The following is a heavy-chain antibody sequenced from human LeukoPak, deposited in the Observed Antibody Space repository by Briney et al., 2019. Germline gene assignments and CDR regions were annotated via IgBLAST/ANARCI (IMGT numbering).Heavy chain of an antibody. CDR3: ARGLPPRRNYDSSGYYSYYFDY. CDR1: GYVFTSHG. J-gene: IGHJ4*02. D-gene: IGHD3-22*01. V-gene: IGHV1-18*01. CDR2: ISGYNGNT. Sequence: WASVKVSCKASGYVFTSHGISWVRQAPGQGLEWMGWISGYNGNTKYAQKLQGRVTMTTDTSTSTAYMELRSLRSDDTAVYYCARGLPPRRNYDSSGYYSYYFDYWGQGTLVTVSS.